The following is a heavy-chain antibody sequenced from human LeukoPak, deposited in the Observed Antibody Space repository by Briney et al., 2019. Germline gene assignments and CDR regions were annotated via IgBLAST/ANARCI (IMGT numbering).Heavy chain of an antibody. CDR1: GFTVSRNY. V-gene: IGHV3-23*01. Sequence: GGSLRLSCAASGFTVSRNYMNWVRQAPGKGLEWVSGISGSGGTTYYADSVKGRFTISRDNSKNTLYLQMNSLRAEDTAVYYCAKTIGPPYYFDYWGQGTLVTVSS. D-gene: IGHD2/OR15-2a*01. CDR2: ISGSGGTT. CDR3: AKTIGPPYYFDY. J-gene: IGHJ4*02.